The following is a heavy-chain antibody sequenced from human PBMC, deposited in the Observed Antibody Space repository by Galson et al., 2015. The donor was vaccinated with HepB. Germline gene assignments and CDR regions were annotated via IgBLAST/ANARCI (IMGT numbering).Heavy chain of an antibody. CDR3: ARQTGTTSAGFDY. Sequence: SLRLSCAVSGFTFSGYSMNWVRQAPGKGLEWVSHISSTSTTIYYADSVKGRFTISRDNAKNSLYLQMNSLRDEDTAVYYCARQTGTTSAGFDYWGQGTPVAVSS. CDR2: ISSTSTTI. CDR1: GFTFSGYS. V-gene: IGHV3-48*02. D-gene: IGHD1-1*01. J-gene: IGHJ4*02.